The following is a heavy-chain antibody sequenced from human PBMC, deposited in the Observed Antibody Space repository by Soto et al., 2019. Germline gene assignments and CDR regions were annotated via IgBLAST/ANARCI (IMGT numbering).Heavy chain of an antibody. CDR1: GASISNYNW. CDR2: KFHSGGS. V-gene: IGHV4-4*02. J-gene: IGHJ4*02. D-gene: IGHD2-21*01. CDR3: TCCGHSYIIDN. Sequence: QVQLQESGPGLVKPSETLSLTGVVSGASISNYNWWTWVRQAPGKGLEWIGEKFHSGGSNYNPSLRSRVIISTDLSRNQFCLKLTSVTATYTAMYYCTCCGHSYIIDNWGQGTLVTVSS.